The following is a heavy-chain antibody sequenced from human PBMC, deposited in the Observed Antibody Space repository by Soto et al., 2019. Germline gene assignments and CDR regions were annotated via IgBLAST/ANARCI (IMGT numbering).Heavy chain of an antibody. CDR1: GDTFTSYS. D-gene: IGHD6-13*01. V-gene: IGHV1-69*01. Sequence: QGQLVQSGAEVKKPGSSVKVSCKSSGDTFTSYSIAWMRQAPGQGLEWMGGIIPKFGSTKYARKFQDRVTITADESTSTAYMELSGLRSEDTAVYFCARRRSSSWFTVFFQFWGQGTRVTVSS. CDR3: ARRRSSSWFTVFFQF. J-gene: IGHJ1*01. CDR2: IIPKFGST.